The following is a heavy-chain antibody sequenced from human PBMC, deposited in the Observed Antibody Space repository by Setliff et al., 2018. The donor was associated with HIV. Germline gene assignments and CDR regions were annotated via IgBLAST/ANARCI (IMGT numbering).Heavy chain of an antibody. V-gene: IGHV1-69-2*01. D-gene: IGHD1-26*01. CDR1: GYIFTDYY. CDR2: VDPQDGET. Sequence: ASVKVSCKSSGYIFTDYYMHWVQQAPGEGLEWMGRVDPQDGETKYAEKFQGRVTITADTSTDTAYMELSSLRSEDTAMYYCATSGASGLVAWFDPWGQGTLVTVSS. J-gene: IGHJ5*02. CDR3: ATSGASGLVAWFDP.